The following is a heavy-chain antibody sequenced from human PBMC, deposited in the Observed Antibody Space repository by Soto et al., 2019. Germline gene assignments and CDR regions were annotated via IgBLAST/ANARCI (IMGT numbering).Heavy chain of an antibody. J-gene: IGHJ4*02. CDR2: IYYSGST. D-gene: IGHD1-1*01. Sequence: QVQLQESGPGLVKPSETLSLTCTVSGGSISSYYWSWIRQPPGKGLEWIGYIYYSGSTNYNPSLKSRVTISVDTSKNQFSLKLSSVTAADTAVYYCARTGTEVYYFDYWGQGTLVTVSS. V-gene: IGHV4-59*01. CDR1: GGSISSYY. CDR3: ARTGTEVYYFDY.